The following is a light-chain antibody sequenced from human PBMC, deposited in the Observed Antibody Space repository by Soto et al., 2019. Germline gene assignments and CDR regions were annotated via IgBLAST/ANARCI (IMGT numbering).Light chain of an antibody. CDR2: GAS. J-gene: IGKJ1*01. Sequence: EIVLTQSAGTLSLSPGDRATLSWWASQSVSSSYLAWYQQKTGQAPGLPIYGASSRATGIPDRFSGSGYGTDFNLTISRLETEDFAVYYCQQYGRSPWTFGQGTKVDIK. V-gene: IGKV3-20*01. CDR1: QSVSSSY. CDR3: QQYGRSPWT.